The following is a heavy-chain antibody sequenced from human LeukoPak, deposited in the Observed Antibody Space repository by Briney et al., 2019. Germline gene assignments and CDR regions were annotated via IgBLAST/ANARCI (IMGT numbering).Heavy chain of an antibody. CDR1: GYSFTSYW. Sequence: GESLKISCKGSGYSFTSYWIGWVRQTPGKGLEWMGIIYPGDSDTRYSPSFQGQVTISADKSISTAYLQWSSLKASDTAMYYCARQKGAYYYDSSGYGAFDIWGQGTMVTVSS. D-gene: IGHD3-22*01. J-gene: IGHJ3*02. V-gene: IGHV5-51*01. CDR2: IYPGDSDT. CDR3: ARQKGAYYYDSSGYGAFDI.